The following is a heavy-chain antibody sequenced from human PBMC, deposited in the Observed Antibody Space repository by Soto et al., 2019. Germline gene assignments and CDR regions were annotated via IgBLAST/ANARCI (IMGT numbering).Heavy chain of an antibody. V-gene: IGHV3-33*01. CDR3: ARDGLAYCGGDCYSGFDY. J-gene: IGHJ4*02. CDR2: IWYDGSNK. D-gene: IGHD2-21*02. Sequence: QVQLVESGGGVVQPGRSLRLSCAASGFTFSSYGMHWVRQAPGKGLEWVAVIWYDGSNKYYADSVKGRFTISRDNSKNTLYLQMTSLRAEDTAVYYCARDGLAYCGGDCYSGFDYWSQGTLVTVSS. CDR1: GFTFSSYG.